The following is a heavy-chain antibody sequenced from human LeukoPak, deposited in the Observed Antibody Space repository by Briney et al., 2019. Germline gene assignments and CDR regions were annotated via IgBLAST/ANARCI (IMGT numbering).Heavy chain of an antibody. D-gene: IGHD2-2*01. Sequence: GGSLRLSCAGSGYIFGDYGMIWVRQAPGKGLEWVSGLNWNGGNTEYADSERGRFTISRDNAKKSLFLQMDSLRVEDTALYYCARDTAVGGFYQNTFELWGQGTMVTVSS. CDR3: ARDTAVGGFYQNTFEL. V-gene: IGHV3-20*04. CDR1: GYIFGDYG. CDR2: LNWNGGNT. J-gene: IGHJ3*01.